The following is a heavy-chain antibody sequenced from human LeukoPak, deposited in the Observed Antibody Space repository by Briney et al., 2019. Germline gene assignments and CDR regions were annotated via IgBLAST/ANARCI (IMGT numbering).Heavy chain of an antibody. CDR1: GFTFSNAW. J-gene: IGHJ4*02. CDR2: IKSKSDGGTT. D-gene: IGHD3-22*01. V-gene: IGHV3-15*01. Sequence: PGGSLRLSCAASGFTFSNAWMSWVRQAPGKGLEWVGRIKSKSDGGTTDYAAPVKGRFIISRDDSKNTLYLQMNGLKTEDTAVYYCITFSMIVVVITDWGQGTLVTVSS. CDR3: ITFSMIVVVITD.